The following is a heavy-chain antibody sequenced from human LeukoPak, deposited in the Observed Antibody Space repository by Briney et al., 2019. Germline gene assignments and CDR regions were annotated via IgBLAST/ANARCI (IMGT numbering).Heavy chain of an antibody. D-gene: IGHD5-12*01. Sequence: GRSLRLSRAASGFTFSSYSMNGVPHPPGKGLECVSSISSSSSYIDYADSVKGRFTISRDNAKISLYLQMNSVRAEDTAVYYRARLDTLRIQEYWGQGTLVTVSS. CDR2: ISSSSSYI. J-gene: IGHJ4*02. V-gene: IGHV3-21*01. CDR1: GFTFSSYS. CDR3: ARLDTLRIQEY.